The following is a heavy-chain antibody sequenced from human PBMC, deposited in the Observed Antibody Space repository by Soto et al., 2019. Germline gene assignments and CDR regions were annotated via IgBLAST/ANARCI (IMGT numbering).Heavy chain of an antibody. V-gene: IGHV1-2*04. Sequence: ASVKVSCKASGYTFTGYYMHWVRQAPGQGLEWMGWINPNSGGTNYAQKFQGWVTMTRDTSISTAYMELSRLRSDDTAVYYCARDGKDDGSSWYGDYGMDVWGQGTTVTVSS. CDR1: GYTFTGYY. CDR2: INPNSGGT. D-gene: IGHD6-13*01. J-gene: IGHJ6*02. CDR3: ARDGKDDGSSWYGDYGMDV.